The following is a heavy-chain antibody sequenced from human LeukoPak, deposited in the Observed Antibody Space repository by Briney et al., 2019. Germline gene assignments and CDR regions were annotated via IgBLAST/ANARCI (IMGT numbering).Heavy chain of an antibody. CDR3: AKSKAPLYYYDSSGWGYFDY. CDR1: GITFSSYA. J-gene: IGHJ4*02. V-gene: IGHV3-23*01. CDR2: ISGSGGST. D-gene: IGHD3-22*01. Sequence: GSLRLSCAASGITFSSYAMSLVRPASREGLEWVSGISGSGGSTYYADYVKGRFNISRDNSKNTLYLQMNSLRAEDTAVYYCAKSKAPLYYYDSSGWGYFDYWGQGTLVTVSS.